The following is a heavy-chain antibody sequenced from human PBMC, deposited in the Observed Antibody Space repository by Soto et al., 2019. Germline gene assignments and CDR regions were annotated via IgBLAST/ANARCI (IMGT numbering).Heavy chain of an antibody. J-gene: IGHJ6*02. V-gene: IGHV4-30-2*01. CDR3: ARGLYGGYGMDV. CDR1: VGSISSGGYS. Sequence: TLSLTCAVSVGSISSGGYSWSWIRQPPGKGLEWIGYIYHSGSTYYNPSLKSRVTISVDRSKNQFSLKLSSVTAADTAVYYCARGLYGGYGMDVWGQGTTVTVSS. CDR2: IYHSGST. D-gene: IGHD4-17*01.